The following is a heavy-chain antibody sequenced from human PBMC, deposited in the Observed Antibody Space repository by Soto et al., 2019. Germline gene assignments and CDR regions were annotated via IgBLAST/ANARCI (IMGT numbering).Heavy chain of an antibody. V-gene: IGHV1-69*02. D-gene: IGHD5-12*01. CDR1: GGTFSSYT. CDR2: IIPILGRA. J-gene: IGHJ3*02. CDR3: ATKWLPDRAFDI. Sequence: QVLLVQSGAEVKKPGSSVKVSCKASGGTFSSYTLSWVRQAPGQGLEWMGRIIPILGRADYAPKFQGRVTITADKSTSTTYMELSSLRSEDTAVYYCATKWLPDRAFDIWRQGTMVTVSS.